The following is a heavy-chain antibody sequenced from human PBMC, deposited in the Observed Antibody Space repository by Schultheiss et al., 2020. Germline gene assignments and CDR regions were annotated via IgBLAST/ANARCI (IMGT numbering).Heavy chain of an antibody. D-gene: IGHD3-16*01. Sequence: GGSLRLSCAASGFTFSSYEMNWVRQAPGKGLEWVSYISSSGSTIYYADSVKGRFTISRDNSKNTLYLQMNSLRAEDTAVYYCARDQGDYFDYWGQGTLVTVS. CDR1: GFTFSSYE. CDR3: ARDQGDYFDY. CDR2: ISSSGSTI. J-gene: IGHJ4*02. V-gene: IGHV3-48*03.